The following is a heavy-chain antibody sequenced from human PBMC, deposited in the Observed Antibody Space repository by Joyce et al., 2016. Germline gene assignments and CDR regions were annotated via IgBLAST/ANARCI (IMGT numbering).Heavy chain of an antibody. Sequence: QVQLVESGGGVVQSGRSLRLSCAASGFTFSSSGMHWVRQAPGKGLEWVALIYDDGYIKYYADSVKGRFTISRDNSKNTLYLQMNSLRADDTALYYCARDPRSSPSIWGQGTPVTVSS. D-gene: IGHD3-3*02. CDR1: GFTFSSSG. J-gene: IGHJ4*02. V-gene: IGHV3-33*01. CDR3: ARDPRSSPSI. CDR2: IYDDGYIK.